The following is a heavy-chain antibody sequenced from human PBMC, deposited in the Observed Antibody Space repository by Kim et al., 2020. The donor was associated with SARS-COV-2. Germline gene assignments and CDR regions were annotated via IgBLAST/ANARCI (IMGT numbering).Heavy chain of an antibody. CDR3: ARHLSHMDV. J-gene: IGHJ6*02. V-gene: IGHV3-21*01. Sequence: SYIYYADSVKGRFTISRDNAKNSLYLQMNSLRAEDTAVYYCARHLSHMDVGGQGTTVTVSS. CDR2: SYI.